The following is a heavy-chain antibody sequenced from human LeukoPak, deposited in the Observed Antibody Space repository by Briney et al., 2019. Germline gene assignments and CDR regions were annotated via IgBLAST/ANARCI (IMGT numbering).Heavy chain of an antibody. D-gene: IGHD3-10*01. J-gene: IGHJ4*02. CDR2: IYSGGST. V-gene: IGHV3-53*01. CDR3: AKSPLSLLWFGESFSY. CDR1: GFTVSNNY. Sequence: PGGSLRLSRAASGFTVSNNYMSWVRQAPGKGLEWVSIIYSGGSTYYADSVKGRFTISRDNSKNTLYLQMNSLRAEDTAVYYCAKSPLSLLWFGESFSYWGQGTLVTVSS.